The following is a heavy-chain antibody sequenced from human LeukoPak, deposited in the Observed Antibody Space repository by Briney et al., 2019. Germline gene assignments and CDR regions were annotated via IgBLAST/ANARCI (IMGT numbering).Heavy chain of an antibody. CDR1: GYTFTTYA. D-gene: IGHD3-9*01. Sequence: ASVKVSCKASGYTFTTYAIQWVRQAPGQRLEWMGWIHAGNGNTKYSQKFQGRVTITRDTSASTAYMDLSSLRSEDTALYYCAREHDLLTGFGFDPWGQGTLVTVSS. J-gene: IGHJ5*02. V-gene: IGHV1-3*01. CDR2: IHAGNGNT. CDR3: AREHDLLTGFGFDP.